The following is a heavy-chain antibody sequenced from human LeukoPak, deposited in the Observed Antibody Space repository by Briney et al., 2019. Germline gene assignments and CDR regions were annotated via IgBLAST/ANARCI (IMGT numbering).Heavy chain of an antibody. CDR1: GHTFTNYG. Sequence: SLRVCCKPSGHTFTNYGIGWVRQAPGQGLEWMGGIIPIFGTANYAQKFQGRVTITADESISAAYMQLSSLRSEDPPGYLCPSYYYDSSGYYDGLDYWGQGTLVTVSS. CDR3: PSYYYDSSGYYDGLDY. J-gene: IGHJ4*02. CDR2: IIPIFGTA. D-gene: IGHD3-22*01. V-gene: IGHV1-69*13.